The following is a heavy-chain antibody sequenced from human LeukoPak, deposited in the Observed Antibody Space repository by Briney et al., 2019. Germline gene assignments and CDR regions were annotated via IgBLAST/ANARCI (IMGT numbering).Heavy chain of an antibody. CDR3: ARGVYNYGGHNWFDP. Sequence: SETLSLTCTVSGGSISRYYWSWIRQPPGKGLEWIGYIYYSGSTNYNPSLKSRLTISVDTSKNQFSLKLSSVTAADTAVYYCARGVYNYGGHNWFDPWGQGTLVTVSS. V-gene: IGHV4-59*01. J-gene: IGHJ5*02. D-gene: IGHD5-18*01. CDR2: IYYSGST. CDR1: GGSISRYY.